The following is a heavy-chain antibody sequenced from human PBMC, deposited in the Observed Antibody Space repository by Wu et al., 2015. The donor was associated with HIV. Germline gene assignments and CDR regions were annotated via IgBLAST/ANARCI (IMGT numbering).Heavy chain of an antibody. CDR1: GGTFSSYA. J-gene: IGHJ4*02. V-gene: IGHV1-69*05. CDR2: IIPIFGTA. Sequence: QVQLVQSGAEVKKPGSSVKVSCKASGGTFSSYAISWVRQAPGQGLEWMGGIIPIFGTANYAQKFQGRVTITTDESTSTAYMELSSLRSEDTAVYYCARVPVKGYCSGGSCHNRDYYFDYWGQGTLVTVSS. D-gene: IGHD2-15*01. CDR3: ARVPVKGYCSGGSCHNRDYYFDY.